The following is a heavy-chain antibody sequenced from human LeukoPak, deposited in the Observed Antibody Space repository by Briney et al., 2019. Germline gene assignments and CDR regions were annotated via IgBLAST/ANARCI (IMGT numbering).Heavy chain of an antibody. CDR3: ARHQVYDSISNPFDY. Sequence: SETLSLTCTVSGGSISSSSYYWGWIRQPPGKGLEWIGSIYYSGSTYYNPSLKSRVTISVDTSKNQFSLKLSSVTAADTAVYYCARHQVYDSISNPFDYWGRGTLVTVSS. V-gene: IGHV4-39*01. D-gene: IGHD3-22*01. J-gene: IGHJ4*02. CDR1: GGSISSSSYY. CDR2: IYYSGST.